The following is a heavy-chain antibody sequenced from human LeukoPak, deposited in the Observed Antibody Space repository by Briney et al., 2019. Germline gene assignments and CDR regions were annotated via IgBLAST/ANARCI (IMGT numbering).Heavy chain of an antibody. CDR3: ARDMWELRLGYYYGMDV. J-gene: IGHJ6*02. D-gene: IGHD1-26*01. Sequence: ASVKVSCKASGYTFTSYAMHWLRQAPGQRLDWMGWINGGSGNTKYSPEFQGRVTITRDTSTSTAYMELSSLRSEDTAVYYCARDMWELRLGYYYGMDVWGQGTTVTVSS. CDR2: INGGSGNT. V-gene: IGHV1-3*03. CDR1: GYTFTSYA.